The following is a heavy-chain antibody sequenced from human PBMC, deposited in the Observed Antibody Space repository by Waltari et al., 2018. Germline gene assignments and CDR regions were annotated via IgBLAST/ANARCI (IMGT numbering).Heavy chain of an antibody. V-gene: IGHV3-66*02. CDR2: IYSGGST. CDR1: GFTVSSNY. Sequence: EVQLVESGGGLVQPGGSLRLSCADSGFTVSSNYMSWVRQAPGKGLEWVSVIYSGGSTYYADSVKGRFTISRDNSKNTLYLQMNSLRAEDTAVYYCARSGMPTRSYFDYWGQGTLVTVSS. D-gene: IGHD2-2*01. J-gene: IGHJ4*02. CDR3: ARSGMPTRSYFDY.